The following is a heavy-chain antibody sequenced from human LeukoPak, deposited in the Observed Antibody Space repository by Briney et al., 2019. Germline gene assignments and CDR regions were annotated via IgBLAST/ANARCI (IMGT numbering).Heavy chain of an antibody. D-gene: IGHD3-22*01. CDR1: GGSFSGYY. V-gene: IGHV4-34*01. Sequence: PSETLSLTCAVYGGSFSGYYWSWIRQPPGKGLEWIGEINHSGSTNYNPSLKSRVTISVDTSKNQFSLKLSSVTAADTAVYYCARRRGGYYYDSSGYRPFDYWGQGTLVTVSS. J-gene: IGHJ4*02. CDR2: INHSGST. CDR3: ARRRGGYYYDSSGYRPFDY.